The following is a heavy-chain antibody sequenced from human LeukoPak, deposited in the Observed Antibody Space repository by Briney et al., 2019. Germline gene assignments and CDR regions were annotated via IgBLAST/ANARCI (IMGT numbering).Heavy chain of an antibody. CDR2: ISAYNGDT. V-gene: IGHV1-18*01. CDR3: ARVVVVVAATTYNWFDP. Sequence: ASVKVSCKASGYTFPNYGISWLRPAPGQGLEGMGLISAYNGDTNYAQKLQARVSMTTGTSTSTVYMELRSLRSDDTAVYYCARVVVVVAATTYNWFDPWGQGTLVTVSS. CDR1: GYTFPNYG. J-gene: IGHJ5*02. D-gene: IGHD2-15*01.